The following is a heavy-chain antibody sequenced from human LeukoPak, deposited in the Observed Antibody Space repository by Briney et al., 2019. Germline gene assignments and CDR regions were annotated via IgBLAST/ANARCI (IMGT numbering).Heavy chain of an antibody. CDR3: ARRQTYFDY. Sequence: PSETLSLTCTVSGGSISPYFWSWIRQPAGKGLEWIGYIYTDGSTKYNPSLKSRVTISLDTSKNQFSLKLSSVTAADTAVYYCARRQTYFDYWGQGTLVTVSS. V-gene: IGHV4-4*09. CDR1: GGSISPYF. J-gene: IGHJ4*02. CDR2: IYTDGST.